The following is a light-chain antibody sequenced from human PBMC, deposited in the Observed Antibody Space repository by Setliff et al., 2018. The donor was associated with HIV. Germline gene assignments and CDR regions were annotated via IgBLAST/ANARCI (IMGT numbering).Light chain of an antibody. CDR3: APWDDSLNAGV. V-gene: IGLV1-44*01. J-gene: IGLJ3*02. CDR2: SNT. Sequence: QSALTQPPSASGTPGQTVTISCSGSNSNIGSNPVHWYQHLPGRAPKLLIYSNTQRRSGVPARFSGPKSGTSSSLAISGLKSEDEADYYGAPWDDSLNAGVFGGGTQLTVL. CDR1: NSNIGSNP.